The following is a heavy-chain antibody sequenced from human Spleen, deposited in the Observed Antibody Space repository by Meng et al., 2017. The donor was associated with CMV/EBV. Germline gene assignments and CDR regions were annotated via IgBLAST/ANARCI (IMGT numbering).Heavy chain of an antibody. CDR1: RNTFTSYY. CDR3: VANYYDSNGYTYIDY. D-gene: IGHD3-22*01. Sequence: SRNTFTSYYIHWVRQAPGQGLEWMGIINPSGGNAGYAQKFQGRVTMTRDTSTTTIYMDLSSLRYDDTAVYYCVANYYDSNGYTYIDYWGQGTLVTVSS. J-gene: IGHJ4*02. CDR2: INPSGGNA. V-gene: IGHV1-46*01.